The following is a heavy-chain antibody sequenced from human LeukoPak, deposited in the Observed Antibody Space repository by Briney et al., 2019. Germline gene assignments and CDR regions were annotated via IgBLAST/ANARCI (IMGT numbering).Heavy chain of an antibody. CDR2: IIPILGIA. J-gene: IGHJ3*02. CDR3: ARDWGVGGYSYGNAFDI. D-gene: IGHD5-18*01. CDR1: GGTFSSYT. Sequence: EASVKVSCKASGGTFSSYTISWVRQAPGQGLEWMGRIIPILGIANYAQKFQGRVTITADKSTSTAYTELSSLRSEDTAVCYCARDWGVGGYSYGNAFDIWGQGTMVTVSS. V-gene: IGHV1-69*04.